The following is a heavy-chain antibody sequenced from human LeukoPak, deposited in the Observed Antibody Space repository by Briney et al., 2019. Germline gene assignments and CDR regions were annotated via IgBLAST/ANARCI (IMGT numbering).Heavy chain of an antibody. D-gene: IGHD6-19*01. J-gene: IGHJ4*02. CDR1: GATVNSNY. CDR3: VSPDNNGWSH. Sequence: GGSLRLSCVVSGATVNSNYMSWVRQAPGKGLEWVSVIYAGGSIHYADSVKGRFTISRDNAKNSLYLQMNSLRAEDTAMYFCVSPDNNGWSHWGQGTLVTVSS. V-gene: IGHV3-53*01. CDR2: IYAGGSI.